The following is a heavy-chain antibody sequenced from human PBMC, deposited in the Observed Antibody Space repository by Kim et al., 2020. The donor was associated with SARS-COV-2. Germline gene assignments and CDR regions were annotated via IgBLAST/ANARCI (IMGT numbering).Heavy chain of an antibody. CDR1: GFTFSSYW. CDR3: ASAPRGLRSLAYFDY. V-gene: IGHV3-74*01. D-gene: IGHD3-3*01. Sequence: GGSLRLSCAASGFTFSSYWMHWVRQAPGKGLVWVSRINSDGSSTRYADSVKGRFTISRDNAKKTLYLQMNSLRAEDTAVYYCASAPRGLRSLAYFDYWGQGTLVIVSS. CDR2: INSDGSST. J-gene: IGHJ4*02.